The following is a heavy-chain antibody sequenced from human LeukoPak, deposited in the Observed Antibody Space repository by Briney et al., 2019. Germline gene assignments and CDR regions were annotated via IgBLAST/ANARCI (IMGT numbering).Heavy chain of an antibody. CDR3: AKHFPRYSSTPEGNYFDY. J-gene: IGHJ4*02. Sequence: PSETLSLSCTVSGGSISSSGYFWGWIRQSPGKGLEWIGTIFHSGSTYYSPSLKSRVTILVDKSKNQFSLKLSSVTAADTALYYCAKHFPRYSSTPEGNYFDYWGQGTLVTVSS. D-gene: IGHD6-13*01. V-gene: IGHV4-39*01. CDR2: IFHSGST. CDR1: GGSISSSGYF.